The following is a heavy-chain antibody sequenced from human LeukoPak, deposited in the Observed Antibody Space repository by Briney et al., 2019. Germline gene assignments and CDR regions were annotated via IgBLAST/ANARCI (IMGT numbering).Heavy chain of an antibody. J-gene: IGHJ4*02. Sequence: SETLSLTCTVSGGSISSHYWSWIRQPPGKGLEWIGYIYYSGSTNYNPSLKSRVTIPVDTSKNQFSLKLSSVTAADTAVYYCARYGDYPGYFDYWGQGTLVAVSS. CDR3: ARYGDYPGYFDY. CDR2: IYYSGST. CDR1: GGSISSHY. D-gene: IGHD4-17*01. V-gene: IGHV4-59*11.